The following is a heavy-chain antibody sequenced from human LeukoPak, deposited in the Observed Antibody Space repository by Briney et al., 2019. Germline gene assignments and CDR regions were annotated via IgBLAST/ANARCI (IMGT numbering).Heavy chain of an antibody. CDR1: GFTFSSYS. V-gene: IGHV3-48*04. CDR2: ISSSSSTI. J-gene: IGHJ4*02. Sequence: PGGSLRLSCAASGFTFSSYSMNWVRQAPGKGLEWVSYISSSSSTISYADSVKGRFTISRDNAKNSLYLQMNSLRAEDTAVYYCARSDYGDYAVLDYWGQGTLVTVSS. D-gene: IGHD4-17*01. CDR3: ARSDYGDYAVLDY.